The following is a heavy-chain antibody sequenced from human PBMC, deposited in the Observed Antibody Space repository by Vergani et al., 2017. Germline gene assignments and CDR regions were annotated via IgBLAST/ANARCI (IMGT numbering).Heavy chain of an antibody. J-gene: IGHJ4*02. D-gene: IGHD5/OR15-5a*01. CDR3: AKDLEGVYHAPDY. CDR1: GFTFSSYA. Sequence: EVQLLESGGGLVQPGGSLRLSCAASGFTFSSYAMSWVRPAPGKGLEWVSAISGSGGSTYYADSVKGRFTLSRDNSKNTLYLQMNSLRAEDTAVYYCAKDLEGVYHAPDYWGQGTLVTVSS. V-gene: IGHV3-23*01. CDR2: ISGSGGST.